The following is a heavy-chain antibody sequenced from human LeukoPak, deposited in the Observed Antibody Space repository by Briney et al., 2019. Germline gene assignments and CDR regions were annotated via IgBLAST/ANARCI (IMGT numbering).Heavy chain of an antibody. CDR1: GFTFDDYA. V-gene: IGHV3-9*01. D-gene: IGHD2-15*01. CDR3: ARDRIPYCSGGSCSYLDY. Sequence: GGSLRLSCAASGFTFDDYAMYWVRQTPGKGLEWVSGISWNSGSIGYADSVKGRFTISRDNARNSLYLQMNSLRAEDTAVYYCARDRIPYCSGGSCSYLDYWGQGTLVTVSS. J-gene: IGHJ4*02. CDR2: ISWNSGSI.